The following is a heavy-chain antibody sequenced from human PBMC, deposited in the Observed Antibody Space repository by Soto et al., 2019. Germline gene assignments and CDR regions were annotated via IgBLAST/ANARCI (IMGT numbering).Heavy chain of an antibody. CDR1: GGSISSYY. CDR3: ARHVPYCSDTSHCAYGMDV. Sequence: SVTLSLTCTVSGGSISSYYWSLIRQPQGKGLEWIGYIYYSGSTNYNPSLKSRVTISVDTSKNQFSLKLSSVTAADTAVYYCARHVPYCSDTSHCAYGMDVWGQGTTVTVSS. D-gene: IGHD2-2*01. J-gene: IGHJ6*02. V-gene: IGHV4-59*08. CDR2: IYYSGST.